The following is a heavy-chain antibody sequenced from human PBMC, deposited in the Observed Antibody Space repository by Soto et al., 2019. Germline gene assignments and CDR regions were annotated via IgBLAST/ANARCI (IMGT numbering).Heavy chain of an antibody. J-gene: IGHJ4*02. V-gene: IGHV4-30-2*06. Sequence: QLQLQESGSGLVKPSQTLSLTCAVSGGSISSGGFSWSWIRQSPGKGLELIGYIYYSGNTYYNPSLKSRVTISVDRSKTEFSLRLSSVTAADTAVYYCARATFIRKGYYDANDYYYFAYSGQGTLVTVSS. CDR2: IYYSGNT. D-gene: IGHD3-22*01. CDR1: GGSISSGGFS. CDR3: ARATFIRKGYYDANDYYYFAY.